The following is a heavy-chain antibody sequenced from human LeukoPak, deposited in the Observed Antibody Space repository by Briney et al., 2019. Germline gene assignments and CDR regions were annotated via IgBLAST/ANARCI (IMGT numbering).Heavy chain of an antibody. CDR1: GYTFASYG. V-gene: IGHV1-18*01. CDR3: ARDLKYQLLLGWFDP. D-gene: IGHD2-21*01. CDR2: ISAYNGNT. Sequence: GASVKVSCKASGYTFASYGISWVRQAPGQGLEWMGWISAYNGNTNYAQKLQGRVTMTTDTSTSTAYMELRSLRSDDTAVYYCARDLKYQLLLGWFDPWGQGSLVTVSS. J-gene: IGHJ5*02.